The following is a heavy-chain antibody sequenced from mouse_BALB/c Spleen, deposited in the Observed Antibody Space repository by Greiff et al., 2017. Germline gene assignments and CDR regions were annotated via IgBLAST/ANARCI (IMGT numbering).Heavy chain of an antibody. CDR1: GFTFSDYY. CDR3: ARGYDYDGEYYFDY. J-gene: IGHJ2*01. V-gene: IGHV5-4*02. CDR2: ISDGGSYT. D-gene: IGHD2-4*01. Sequence: EVQGVESGGGLVKPGGSLKLSCAASGFTFSDYYMYWVRQTPEKRLEWVATISDGGSYTYYPDSVKGRFTISRDNAKNNLYLQMSSLKSEDTAMYYCARGYDYDGEYYFDYWGQGTTLTVSS.